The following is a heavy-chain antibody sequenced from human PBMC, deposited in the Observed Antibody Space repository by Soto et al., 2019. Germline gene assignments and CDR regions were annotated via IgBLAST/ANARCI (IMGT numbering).Heavy chain of an antibody. CDR2: IYYSGST. D-gene: IGHD2-2*01. Sequence: QVQLQESGPGLVKPSQTLSLTCTVSGGSISSGDYYWSWIRQPPGKVLEWIGYIYYSGSTYYNPSLKSRVTISVDTSKNQFSLKLSSVTAADTAVYYCARVLGRYSISTSCYEFDYWGQGTLVTVSS. V-gene: IGHV4-30-4*01. CDR3: ARVLGRYSISTSCYEFDY. CDR1: GGSISSGDYY. J-gene: IGHJ4*02.